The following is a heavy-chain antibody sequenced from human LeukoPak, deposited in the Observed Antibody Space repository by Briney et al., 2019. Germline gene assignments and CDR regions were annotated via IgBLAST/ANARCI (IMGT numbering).Heavy chain of an antibody. V-gene: IGHV3-23*01. CDR3: ARENYYFDY. CDR2: ISGAGGRT. J-gene: IGHJ4*02. CDR1: GFSLSTYA. Sequence: GGSLRLSCAASGFSLSTYAMSWVRQAPGKGPEWVSAISGAGGRTYYADSVKGRFTISRDNSKNTLYLQMNSLRAEDTAVYYCARENYYFDYWGQGTLVTVSS.